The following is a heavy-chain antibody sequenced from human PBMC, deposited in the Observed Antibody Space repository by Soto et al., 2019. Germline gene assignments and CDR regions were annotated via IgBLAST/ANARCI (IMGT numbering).Heavy chain of an antibody. J-gene: IGHJ4*02. V-gene: IGHV1-69*01. D-gene: IGHD3-10*01. CDR2: ITPMIGTT. CDR3: ARDVSVMTSVFGF. Sequence: QVHLVQSGAEAKRPGSSVRVSCRASGGTFYTYAFTWVRQAPGQGLEWMGGITPMIGTTKYAQKFHGRVTSSADESASTAYMELRNLRSDDTAVYYWARDVSVMTSVFGFWGQGTLITVSS. CDR1: GGTFYTYA.